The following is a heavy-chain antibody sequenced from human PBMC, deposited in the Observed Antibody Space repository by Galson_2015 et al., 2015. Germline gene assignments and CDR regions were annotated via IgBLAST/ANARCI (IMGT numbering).Heavy chain of an antibody. CDR1: GGSISSSSSY. CDR2: IYYSGSS. J-gene: IGHJ4*02. V-gene: IGHV4-39*01. D-gene: IGHD2-15*01. Sequence: SETLSLTCTVSGGSISSSSSYWGWIRQPPGKGLEWIGSIYYSGSSYYNPSLKSRVTIYEDASKNQFSLKLSSVTAADTAVYFCAIYSSGGCYDYWGQGTLVTVSS. CDR3: AIYSSGGCYDY.